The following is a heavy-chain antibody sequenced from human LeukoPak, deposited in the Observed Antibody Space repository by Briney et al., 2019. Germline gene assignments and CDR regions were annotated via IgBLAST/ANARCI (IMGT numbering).Heavy chain of an antibody. CDR2: INHSGST. V-gene: IGHV4-34*01. Sequence: PSETLSLTCAVYGGSFSSYYWSWIRQPPGKGLEWIGEINHSGSTYYNPSLKSRVTISVDTSKNQFSLKLSSVTAADTAVYYCARGHRNVEVDYYYMDVWGKGTTVTVSS. J-gene: IGHJ6*03. CDR1: GGSFSSYY. D-gene: IGHD5-24*01. CDR3: ARGHRNVEVDYYYMDV.